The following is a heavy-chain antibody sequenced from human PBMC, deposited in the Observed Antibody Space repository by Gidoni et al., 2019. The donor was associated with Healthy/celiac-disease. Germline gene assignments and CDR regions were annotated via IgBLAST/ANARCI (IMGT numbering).Heavy chain of an antibody. CDR1: GFTVSSNY. J-gene: IGHJ4*02. CDR2: IYSGGST. CDR3: ASDYYDSSGYSH. Sequence: EVQLVETGGGLIQPGGSLRLSCAASGFTVSSNYMSWVRQAPGKGLEWVSVIYSGGSTYYADSVKGRFTISRDNSKKTLYLQMNSLRAEDTAVYYCASDYYDSSGYSHWGQGTLVTVSS. D-gene: IGHD3-22*01. V-gene: IGHV3-53*02.